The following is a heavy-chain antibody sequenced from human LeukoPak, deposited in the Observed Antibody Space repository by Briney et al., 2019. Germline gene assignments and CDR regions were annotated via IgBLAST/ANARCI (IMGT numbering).Heavy chain of an antibody. CDR1: GYTFTSYG. J-gene: IGHJ4*02. V-gene: IGHV1-18*01. Sequence: ASVKVSCKASGYTFTSYGISWVRQAPGQGLEWMGWISAYNGNTNYAQKLQGRVTMTTDTSTSTAYMELRSLRSDDTAVYYCARVEFGDYEGYSDYWGQGTLVTVSS. D-gene: IGHD4-17*01. CDR2: ISAYNGNT. CDR3: ARVEFGDYEGYSDY.